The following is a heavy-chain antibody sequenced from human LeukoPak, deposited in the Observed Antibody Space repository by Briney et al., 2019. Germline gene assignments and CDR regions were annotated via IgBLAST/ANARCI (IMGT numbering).Heavy chain of an antibody. D-gene: IGHD5-12*01. CDR2: IYDSENT. Sequence: SETLSLTCTVSGGSISSGGYYWSWIRQLPGKGLEWIGYIYDSENTFYNPSLKSRVTISVDTSKNQFSLKLRSVTAADTAVYYCARDLGGYGKRYFDSWGQGALVTVSS. CDR3: ARDLGGYGKRYFDS. J-gene: IGHJ4*02. CDR1: GGSISSGGYY. V-gene: IGHV4-31*03.